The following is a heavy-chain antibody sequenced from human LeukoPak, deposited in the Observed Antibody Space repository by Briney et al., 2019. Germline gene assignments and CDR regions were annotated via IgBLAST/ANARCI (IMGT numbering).Heavy chain of an antibody. Sequence: ASVKVSCTASGYTFTGYYMHWVRQAPGQGLEWMGWINPNSGGTNYAQKFQGRVTMTRDTSISTAYMELRRLRSNDTAVYYCARETLAVAGSDYWGQGTLVTVSS. CDR3: ARETLAVAGSDY. D-gene: IGHD6-19*01. V-gene: IGHV1-2*02. CDR1: GYTFTGYY. CDR2: INPNSGGT. J-gene: IGHJ4*02.